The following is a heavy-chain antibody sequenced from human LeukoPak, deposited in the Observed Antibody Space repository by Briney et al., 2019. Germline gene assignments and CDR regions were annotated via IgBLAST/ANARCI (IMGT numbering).Heavy chain of an antibody. V-gene: IGHV3-21*01. J-gene: IGHJ3*02. CDR3: ARSVINDAFDI. CDR1: GFTFSSYS. CDR2: ISSSSSYI. Sequence: GGSLRLSCAASGFTFSSYSMNWVRQAPGKGLEWVSSISSSSSYIYYADSVKGRFTISRDNAKNSLYLQMNSLRAEDTAVYYCARSVINDAFDIWGQGTMVTVSS. D-gene: IGHD3-22*01.